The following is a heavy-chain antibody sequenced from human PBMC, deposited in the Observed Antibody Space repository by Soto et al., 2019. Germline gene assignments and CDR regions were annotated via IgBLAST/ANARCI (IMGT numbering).Heavy chain of an antibody. CDR2: IYYSGST. D-gene: IGHD2-2*01. Sequence: SETLSLTCTVSGGSISSGGYYWSWIRQHPGKGLEWIGYIYYSGSTYYNPSLKSRVTISVDTSKNQFSLKLSSVTAADTAVYYCARGEGSDIVVDYGMDVWGQGTTVTVSS. V-gene: IGHV4-31*03. J-gene: IGHJ6*02. CDR3: ARGEGSDIVVDYGMDV. CDR1: GGSISSGGYY.